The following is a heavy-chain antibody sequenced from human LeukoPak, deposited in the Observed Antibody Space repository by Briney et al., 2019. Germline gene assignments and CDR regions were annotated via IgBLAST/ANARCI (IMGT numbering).Heavy chain of an antibody. D-gene: IGHD6-19*01. Sequence: GGSLRLSCAASGFTFSSYGIHWVRQAPGKGLEWVAFIQYDGNNKYYADSVKGRFTISRDSSMNTVFLQMNSLRAEDTALYYCAKNHLAVSGYFDYWGQGTPVIVSS. CDR2: IQYDGNNK. V-gene: IGHV3-30*02. CDR1: GFTFSSYG. CDR3: AKNHLAVSGYFDY. J-gene: IGHJ4*02.